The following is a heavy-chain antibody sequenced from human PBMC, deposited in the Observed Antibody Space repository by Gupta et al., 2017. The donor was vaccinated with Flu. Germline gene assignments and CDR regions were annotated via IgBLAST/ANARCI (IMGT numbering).Heavy chain of an antibody. Sequence: VPLVQSGAEVKKPGASVKVSCKASGSMFNTSGMHWVRQAPGQRPEWMGWINAGNGNPTYSQKFHDRVTITRDTSARTVYMELSSLRSEDTAAYYCARDGNAMDVWGQGTTVTVSS. D-gene: IGHD1-26*01. CDR1: GSMFNTSG. CDR3: ARDGNAMDV. J-gene: IGHJ6*02. CDR2: INAGNGNP. V-gene: IGHV1-3*01.